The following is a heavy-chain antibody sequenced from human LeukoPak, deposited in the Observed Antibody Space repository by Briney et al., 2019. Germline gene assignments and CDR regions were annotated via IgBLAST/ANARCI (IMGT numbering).Heavy chain of an antibody. CDR3: AKDSIMGIAVADTGPDFDY. D-gene: IGHD6-19*01. Sequence: DPGGSLRLSCAASGFTFSSYAMSWVRQAPGKGLEWVSAISGSGGSTYYADSVKGRFTISRDNSKNTLYLQMNSLRAEDTVVYYCAKDSIMGIAVADTGPDFDYWGQGTLVTVSS. CDR1: GFTFSSYA. CDR2: ISGSGGST. V-gene: IGHV3-23*01. J-gene: IGHJ4*02.